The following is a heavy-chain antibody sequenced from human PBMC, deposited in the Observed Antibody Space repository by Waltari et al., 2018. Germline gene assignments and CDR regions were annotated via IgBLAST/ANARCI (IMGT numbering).Heavy chain of an antibody. CDR1: GCTFGSYA. V-gene: IGHV1-69*14. Sequence: QVPLVQSGAEVKKPGSSVKVHCQASGCTFGSYATSWLRQAPGQGLEWMGGRIPIIGTGKYTQKFQGRVRITADKATSTAYKELRSLRSEDTAVYYWATRRGTDYGGNSGAFDIWGQGTMVTVSS. CDR2: RIPIIGTG. D-gene: IGHD4-17*01. CDR3: ATRRGTDYGGNSGAFDI. J-gene: IGHJ3*02.